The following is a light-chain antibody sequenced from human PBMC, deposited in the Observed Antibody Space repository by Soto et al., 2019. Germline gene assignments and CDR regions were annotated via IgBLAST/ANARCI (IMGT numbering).Light chain of an antibody. Sequence: QSVLTQPLSVSGTPGQRVTISCSGGISNIGTNYVHWFQQLPGTAPKVLSNRDNQRPSGVPDRFSGSKSGTSASLAISGLRSEDDAEYYCAAWDDTVLSYVFRTGTNVTVL. CDR2: RDN. J-gene: IGLJ1*01. V-gene: IGLV1-47*01. CDR1: ISNIGTNY. CDR3: AAWDDTVLSYV.